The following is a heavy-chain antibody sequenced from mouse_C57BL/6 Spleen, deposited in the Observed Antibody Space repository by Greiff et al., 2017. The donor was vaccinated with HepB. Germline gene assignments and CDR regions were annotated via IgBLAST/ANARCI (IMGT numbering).Heavy chain of an antibody. D-gene: IGHD1-3*01. Sequence: VQLQQSGAELVKPGASVKISCKASGYTFTDYYINWVKQRPGQGLEWIGKIGPGSGSTYYNEKFKGKATRTADKSSSTAYMQLSSLTSEDSAVYFCALEGVNFYFDYWGQGTTLTVSS. CDR1: GYTFTDYY. CDR3: ALEGVNFYFDY. CDR2: IGPGSGST. J-gene: IGHJ2*01. V-gene: IGHV1-77*01.